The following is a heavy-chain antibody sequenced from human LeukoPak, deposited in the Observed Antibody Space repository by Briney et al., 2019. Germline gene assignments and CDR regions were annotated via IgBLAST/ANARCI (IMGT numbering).Heavy chain of an antibody. CDR1: GYSFTSYW. CDR2: IYPGDSDT. J-gene: IGHJ2*01. CDR3: ARRDYYYDSSYYSDQYDWYFDL. V-gene: IGHV5-51*01. Sequence: GGALQISFCGSGYSFTSYWIGWVRRMPGKGLEGRVIIYPGDSDTRYSPSFQGQVTISADKSISPAYLQWSSLKASDTALFYCARRDYYYDSSYYSDQYDWYFDLWGRGTLVTVSS. D-gene: IGHD3-22*01.